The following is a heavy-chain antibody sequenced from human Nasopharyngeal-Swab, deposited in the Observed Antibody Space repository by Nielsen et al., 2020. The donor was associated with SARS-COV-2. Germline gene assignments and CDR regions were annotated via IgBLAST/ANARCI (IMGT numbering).Heavy chain of an antibody. CDR3: ARDYDAFTGYPSHFFDH. D-gene: IGHD3-9*01. CDR1: GFTFSSSA. J-gene: IGHJ4*02. Sequence: GESLKISCAASGFTFSSSAMHWVRLAPGKGLEWVAVISYDGSNEYYADSVKGRFTISRDNSKDTLYLQMNSMRLEDTAFYYCARDYDAFTGYPSHFFDHWGQGTLVTVSS. CDR2: ISYDGSNE. V-gene: IGHV3-30*04.